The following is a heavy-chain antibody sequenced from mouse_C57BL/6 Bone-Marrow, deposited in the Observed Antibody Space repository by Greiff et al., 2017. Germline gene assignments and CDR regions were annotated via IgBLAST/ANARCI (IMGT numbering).Heavy chain of an antibody. CDR1: GYTFTSYG. J-gene: IGHJ3*01. V-gene: IGHV1-58*01. CDR2: IYIGNGYT. CDR3: ARGDYGSSYPWFAY. Sequence: VQLQQSGAELVRPGSSVKMSCKTSGYTFTSYGINWVKQRPGQGLEWIGYIYIGNGYTEYNEKVKGKTTLTSDTSSSTAYLQLSSLTSEDSAIYCCARGDYGSSYPWFAYWGQGTLVTVSA. D-gene: IGHD1-1*01.